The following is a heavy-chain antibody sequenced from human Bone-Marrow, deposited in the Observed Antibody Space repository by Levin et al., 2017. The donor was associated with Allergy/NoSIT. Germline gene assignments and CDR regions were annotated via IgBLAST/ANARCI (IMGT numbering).Heavy chain of an antibody. CDR1: GYTFIGYY. CDR2: INCNSGDT. D-gene: IGHD2-2*01. Sequence: GASVKVSCKASGYTFIGYYMHWVRQAPGQGLEWMGRINCNSGDTNYAQKFQGRVTMTRDTSFSTAFMELSRLGSDDTAMYYCARDHPDCSSASCYDWGQGTLVTVSS. J-gene: IGHJ4*02. V-gene: IGHV1-2*06. CDR3: ARDHPDCSSASCYD.